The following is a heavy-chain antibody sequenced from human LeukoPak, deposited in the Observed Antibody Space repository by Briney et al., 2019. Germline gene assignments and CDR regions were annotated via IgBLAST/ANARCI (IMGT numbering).Heavy chain of an antibody. CDR2: ISGSGGST. D-gene: IGHD3-3*01. CDR1: GFTFSSCA. J-gene: IGHJ4*02. V-gene: IGHV3-23*01. CDR3: RGFNFWSGYYSWDPDYYFDH. Sequence: PGGSLRLSCAASGFTFSSCAMSWVRQAPGKGLEWVSAISGSGGSTYYADSVKGRFTISRDNSKNTLYLQMNSLRAEDTAVYYCRGFNFWSGYYSWDPDYYFDHWGQGTLVTVSS.